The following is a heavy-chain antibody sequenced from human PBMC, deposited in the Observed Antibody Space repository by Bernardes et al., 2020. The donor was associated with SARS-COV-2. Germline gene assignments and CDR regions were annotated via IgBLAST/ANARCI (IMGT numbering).Heavy chain of an antibody. V-gene: IGHV1-2*02. Sequence: ASVKVSCKASGYTFTGYYLQWVRQAPGQGLEWMGWINPSSGFTNYAQKFQGRVTMTRDKSISTVYMELSRLRSNDTAVYYCAGDGYSSGPYDSWGQGTLVTVSS. D-gene: IGHD6-19*01. CDR2: INPSSGFT. CDR3: AGDGYSSGPYDS. J-gene: IGHJ4*02. CDR1: GYTFTGYY.